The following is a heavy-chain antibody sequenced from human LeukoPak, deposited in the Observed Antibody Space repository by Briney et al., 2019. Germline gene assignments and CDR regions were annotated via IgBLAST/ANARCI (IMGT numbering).Heavy chain of an antibody. CDR3: ASNYRSSSSFDY. J-gene: IGHJ4*02. CDR1: GYTFTDYY. D-gene: IGHD6-6*01. CDR2: INPNSGGT. V-gene: IGHV1-2*02. Sequence: ASVKVSCKASGYTFTDYYMHWVRQAPGQGLEWMGWINPNSGGTNYAQKFQGRVTMTRDTSFSTAYMELSRLRSDDTAVYYCASNYRSSSSFDYWGQGTLVTVSS.